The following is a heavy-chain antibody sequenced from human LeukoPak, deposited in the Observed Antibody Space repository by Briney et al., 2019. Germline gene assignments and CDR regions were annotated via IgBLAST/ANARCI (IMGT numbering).Heavy chain of an antibody. CDR1: GGSISSYY. V-gene: IGHV4-59*01. J-gene: IGHJ5*02. Sequence: SETLSLTCTVSGGSISSYYWSWIRQPPGKGLEWIGYIYYSGSTNYNPSLKSRVTISVDTSKNQFSLKLSSVTAADTAVYYCARAEITFGWFDPWGQGTLVTVSS. CDR3: ARAEITFGWFDP. CDR2: IYYSGST. D-gene: IGHD5-24*01.